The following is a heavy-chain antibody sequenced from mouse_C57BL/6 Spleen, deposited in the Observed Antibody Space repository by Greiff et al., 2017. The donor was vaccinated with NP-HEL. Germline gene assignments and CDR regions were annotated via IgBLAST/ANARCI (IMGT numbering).Heavy chain of an antibody. CDR2: IYPSDSET. J-gene: IGHJ2*01. V-gene: IGHV1-61*01. CDR1: GYTFTSYW. CDR3: ARTDYGSSYGY. Sequence: QVHVKQPGAELVRPGSSVKLSCKASGYTFTSYWMDWVKQRPGQGLEWIGNIYPSDSETHYNQKFKDKATLTVDKSSSTAYMQLSSLTSEDSAVYYCARTDYGSSYGYWGQGTTRTVSS. D-gene: IGHD1-1*01.